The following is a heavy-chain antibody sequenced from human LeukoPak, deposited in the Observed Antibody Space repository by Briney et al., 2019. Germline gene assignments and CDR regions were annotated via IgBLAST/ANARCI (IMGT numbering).Heavy chain of an antibody. CDR1: GGSISSSSYY. V-gene: IGHV4-39*07. CDR3: AREGGGTGWIVGATCAFDI. D-gene: IGHD1-26*01. J-gene: IGHJ3*02. Sequence: SETLSLTCTVSGGSISSSSYYWGWIRQPPGRGRGGMGGIYYSGSTYYNPSLKSRVTISVDTSKNQFSLKLSSVTAADTAVYYCAREGGGTGWIVGATCAFDIWGQGTMVTVSS. CDR2: IYYSGST.